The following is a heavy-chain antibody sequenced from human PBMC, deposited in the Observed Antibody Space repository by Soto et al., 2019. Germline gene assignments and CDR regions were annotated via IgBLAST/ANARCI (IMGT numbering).Heavy chain of an antibody. J-gene: IGHJ4*02. D-gene: IGHD3-10*01. V-gene: IGHV4-30-4*01. CDR3: ARTLDASGSYYGY. CDR1: GGSISSGNYY. CDR2: LYYSGNT. Sequence: QVQLQESGPGLVKPSQTLSLTCTVSGGSISSGNYYWGWIRQPPGKGLEWIGYLYYSGNTYYNPSLKNRVTISIDTSKNQFSLRLTSVTAADTAVYYCARTLDASGSYYGYWGQGTLVTVSS.